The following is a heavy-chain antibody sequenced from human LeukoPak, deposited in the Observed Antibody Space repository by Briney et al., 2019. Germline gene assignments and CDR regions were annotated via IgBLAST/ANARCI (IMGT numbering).Heavy chain of an antibody. V-gene: IGHV3-48*04. D-gene: IGHD5-24*01. CDR1: GFTFSSYS. CDR2: ISSSSSTI. CDR3: TRRAARWQFDL. J-gene: IGHJ2*01. Sequence: GGSLRLSCAASGFTFSSYSMNWVRQAPGKGLEWVSFISSSSSTIYYADSVKGRFTISRDNAKNSLYLQMSSLRAEDTALYYCTRRAARWQFDLWGRGTLLTVSS.